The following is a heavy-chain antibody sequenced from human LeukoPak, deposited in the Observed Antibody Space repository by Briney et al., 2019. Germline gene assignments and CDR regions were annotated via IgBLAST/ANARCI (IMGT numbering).Heavy chain of an antibody. CDR3: ARERIHYYYYYMDV. CDR2: IKQDGSEK. V-gene: IGHV3-7*01. J-gene: IGHJ6*03. Sequence: GGSLRLSCAAPGFTFSSYWMSWVRQAPGKGLEWVANIKQDGSEKYYVDSVKGRFTISRDNAKNSLYLQMNSLRAEDTAVYYCARERIHYYYYYMDVWGKGTTVTVSS. CDR1: GFTFSSYW.